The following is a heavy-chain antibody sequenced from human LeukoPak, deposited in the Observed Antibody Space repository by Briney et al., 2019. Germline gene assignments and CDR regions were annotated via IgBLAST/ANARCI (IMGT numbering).Heavy chain of an antibody. V-gene: IGHV3-7*01. CDR2: INQDASET. CDR1: GFSFSGYC. D-gene: IGHD3-9*01. J-gene: IGHJ4*02. Sequence: PWGTLTLSCVVSGFSFSGYCMSWIRQAPGKWLKWVADINQDASETYYVDSVKGRFTVSRDNSKNSLYLQLNSLRAEATGVYYCARPLSRYFYQTTGDGYWGRGTLVIVSS. CDR3: ARPLSRYFYQTTGDGY.